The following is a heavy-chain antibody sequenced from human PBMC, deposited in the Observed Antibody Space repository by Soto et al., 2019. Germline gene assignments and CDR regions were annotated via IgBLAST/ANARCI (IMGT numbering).Heavy chain of an antibody. V-gene: IGHV3-9*01. CDR1: GFTFDDYA. J-gene: IGHJ6*03. Sequence: EVQLVESGGGLVQPGRSLRLSCAASGFTFDDYAMHWVRQAPGKGLEWVSGISWNSGSIGYADSVKGRFTISRDNAKNSLYLQMNSLRAEDTALYYCAKDFTNYYYYYMDVWGKGTTVTVSS. CDR3: AKDFTNYYYYYMDV. CDR2: ISWNSGSI. D-gene: IGHD2-2*01.